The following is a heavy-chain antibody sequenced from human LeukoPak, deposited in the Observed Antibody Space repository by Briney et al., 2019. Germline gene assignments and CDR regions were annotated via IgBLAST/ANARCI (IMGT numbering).Heavy chain of an antibody. Sequence: SETLSLTCAAYGGSFSRYYWSWIRQPPAKGLEWNGEVNHSGSTNYNPDLTSRVTISEDTSKNQISLQLSSVLAADPAGYYFAGTDTARQVPFDCWGQPTLVTVSS. V-gene: IGHV4-34*01. CDR2: VNHSGST. CDR1: GGSFSRYY. J-gene: IGHJ4*02. CDR3: AGTDTARQVPFDC.